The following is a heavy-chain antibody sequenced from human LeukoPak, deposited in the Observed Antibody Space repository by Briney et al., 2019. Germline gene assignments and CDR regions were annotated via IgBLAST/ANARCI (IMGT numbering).Heavy chain of an antibody. Sequence: PSETLSLTCTVSGGSISSYYWSWIRQPPGKGLEWIGYIYYSGSTNYNPSLKSRVTISVDTSKNQFSLKLSSVTAADTAVYYCARLTVTTYQDAFDIWGQGTMVTVSS. CDR2: IYYSGST. CDR3: ARLTVTTYQDAFDI. J-gene: IGHJ3*02. D-gene: IGHD4-11*01. V-gene: IGHV4-59*08. CDR1: GGSISSYY.